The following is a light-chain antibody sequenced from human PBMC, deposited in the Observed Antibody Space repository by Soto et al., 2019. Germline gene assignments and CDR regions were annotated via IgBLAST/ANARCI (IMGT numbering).Light chain of an antibody. V-gene: IGLV2-14*01. CDR3: SSYTSSSTLV. J-gene: IGLJ1*01. Sequence: QSVLTQPASVSGSPGQPITISCTGTSSDVGGYNYVSWYQQHPGKAPKLMIYEVSNRPSGVSNRFSGSKSGNTASLTISGLQAEDEADYYCSSYTSSSTLVFGNGTKVTVL. CDR1: SSDVGGYNY. CDR2: EVS.